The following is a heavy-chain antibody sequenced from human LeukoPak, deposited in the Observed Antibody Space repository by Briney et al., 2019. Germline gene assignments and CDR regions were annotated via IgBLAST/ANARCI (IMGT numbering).Heavy chain of an antibody. D-gene: IGHD3-22*01. J-gene: IGHJ4*02. CDR3: AKALDYNDSSGYYSPGYLVDY. Sequence: GGSLRLSCAASGFTFSSYAMSWVRQAPGKGLEWVSAISGSGGSTYYADSVKGRFTISRDNSKNTLYLQMNSLRAEDTAVYYCAKALDYNDSSGYYSPGYLVDYWGQGTLVTVSS. CDR1: GFTFSSYA. CDR2: ISGSGGST. V-gene: IGHV3-23*01.